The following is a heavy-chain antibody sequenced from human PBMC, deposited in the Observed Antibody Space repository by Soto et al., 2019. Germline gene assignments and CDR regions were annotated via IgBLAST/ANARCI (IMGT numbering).Heavy chain of an antibody. D-gene: IGHD3-3*01. Sequence: GASVKVSCKASGFTFTSSAVQWVRQASEKRLEWIGWIVVGSGNTNYAQKFQERVTITRDMSTSTAYMELSSLRSEDTAVYYCAADFLQNYDFWSGYSRPPDYWGQGTLVTVSS. V-gene: IGHV1-58*01. J-gene: IGHJ4*02. CDR3: AADFLQNYDFWSGYSRPPDY. CDR2: IVVGSGNT. CDR1: GFTFTSSA.